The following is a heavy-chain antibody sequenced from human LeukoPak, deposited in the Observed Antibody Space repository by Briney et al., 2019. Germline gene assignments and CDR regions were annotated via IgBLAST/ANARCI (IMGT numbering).Heavy chain of an antibody. D-gene: IGHD1-26*01. CDR3: ARVGVLNWFDP. Sequence: SETLSLTCTVSGGSISSSPYYCGWIRQAPGKGLEWIGNSYFSGSTFDNPSLKSRVTISVDTYKNQFSLKLSSVTAADTAVYYCARVGVLNWFDPWGQGTPVTVSS. V-gene: IGHV4-39*01. J-gene: IGHJ5*02. CDR1: GGSISSSPYY. CDR2: SYFSGST.